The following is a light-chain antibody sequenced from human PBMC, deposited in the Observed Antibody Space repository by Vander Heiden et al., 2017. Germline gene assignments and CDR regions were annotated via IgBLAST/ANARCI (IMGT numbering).Light chain of an antibody. CDR2: SNN. V-gene: IGLV1-44*01. CDR3: AACDDSLNGLVV. CDR1: SANSGSYT. J-gene: IGLJ2*01. Sequence: QSMLAQQHSAHWKHGQHATICSSGSSANSGSYTVNWYQQLPGTAPKLLIYSNNHRPSGVPDRFSGSKSGTSASLAISGLQSEDEADYYCAACDDSLNGLVVFGGGTKLTVL.